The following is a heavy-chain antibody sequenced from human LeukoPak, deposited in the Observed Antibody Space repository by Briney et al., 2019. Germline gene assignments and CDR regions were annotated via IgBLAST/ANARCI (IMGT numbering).Heavy chain of an antibody. CDR2: IYYSGST. J-gene: IGHJ3*02. D-gene: IGHD3-22*01. V-gene: IGHV4-61*10. CDR1: GGSISSDYYY. CDR3: ARRRVDSSGYDAFDI. Sequence: SQTLSLTCTVSGGSISSDYYYWSWIRQPAEKGLEWIGYIYYSGSTNYNPSLNSRVNTLIDTSKNQFSLKLGSVTAADTAVYYCARRRVDSSGYDAFDIWGQGTMVTVSS.